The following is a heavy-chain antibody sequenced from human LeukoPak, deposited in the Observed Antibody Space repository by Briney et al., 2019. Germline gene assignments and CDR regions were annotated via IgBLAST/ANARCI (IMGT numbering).Heavy chain of an antibody. CDR2: ISSSGIST. V-gene: IGHV3-23*01. CDR3: VRDPEALDY. CDR1: GFTFSNYV. Sequence: GGSLRLSCAASGFTFSNYVMSWVRQAPGKGLGWVSTISSSGISTYYADSVKGRFTISRDNAKNSLYLQMNSLRAEDTAVYYCVRDPEALDYWGQGTQVTVSS. J-gene: IGHJ4*02.